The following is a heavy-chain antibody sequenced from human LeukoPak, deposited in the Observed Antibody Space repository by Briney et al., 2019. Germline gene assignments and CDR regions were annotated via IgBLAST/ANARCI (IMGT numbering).Heavy chain of an antibody. CDR3: ARPKYSSGVWSYDY. CDR2: INPNSGGT. CDR1: GYTFTGYY. D-gene: IGHD6-19*01. V-gene: IGHV1-2*02. J-gene: IGHJ4*02. Sequence: ASVKVSCKASGYTFTGYYMHWVRQAPGQGLEWMGWINPNSGGTNYAQTFQGRVTMTRDTSISTAYMELSRLRSDDTAVYYCARPKYSSGVWSYDYWGQGTLVTVSS.